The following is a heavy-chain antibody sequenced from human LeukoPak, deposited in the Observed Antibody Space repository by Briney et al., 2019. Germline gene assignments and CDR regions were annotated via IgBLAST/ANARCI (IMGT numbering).Heavy chain of an antibody. J-gene: IGHJ4*02. CDR2: IYYSGST. D-gene: IGHD3-3*01. Sequence: SETLSLTCTVSGGSISSYYWSWIRQPPGKGLEWIGYIYYSGSTNYNPSLKSRVTISVDTSKNQFSLKLSSVTAADTAVYYCARSGYDFWSGYPHFDYWGQGTLVTVSS. CDR1: GGSISSYY. CDR3: ARSGYDFWSGYPHFDY. V-gene: IGHV4-59*01.